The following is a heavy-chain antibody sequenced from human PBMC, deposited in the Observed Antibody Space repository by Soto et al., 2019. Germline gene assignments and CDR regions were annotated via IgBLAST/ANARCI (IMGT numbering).Heavy chain of an antibody. CDR1: GGSISSSSYY. D-gene: IGHD1-1*01. V-gene: IGHV4-39*01. CDR2: IYYSGST. Sequence: QLQLQESGPGLVKPSETLSLTCTVSGGSISSSSYYWGWIRQPPGKGLEWIGSIYYSGSTYYNPSLKSRVTISVDTSKNQFSLKLSSVTAADTAVYYCARRNIRTQNDAFDIWGQGTMVTVSS. CDR3: ARRNIRTQNDAFDI. J-gene: IGHJ3*02.